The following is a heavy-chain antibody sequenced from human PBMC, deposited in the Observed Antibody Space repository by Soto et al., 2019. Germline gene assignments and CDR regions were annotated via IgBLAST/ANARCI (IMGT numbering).Heavy chain of an antibody. D-gene: IGHD4-4*01. J-gene: IGHJ4*02. Sequence: EVQLLGSGGGLVQPGGSLRLSCVGSGFPFSTYWMNWVRQAPGKGLEWVANINPDGNVGTYVDSVRGRFTTSRDNAKNSLYLQMNSLRADDTAVYFCAGWGGHDYNYWGQGIMVNVSS. CDR2: INPDGNVG. CDR1: GFPFSTYW. CDR3: AGWGGHDYNY. V-gene: IGHV3-7*03.